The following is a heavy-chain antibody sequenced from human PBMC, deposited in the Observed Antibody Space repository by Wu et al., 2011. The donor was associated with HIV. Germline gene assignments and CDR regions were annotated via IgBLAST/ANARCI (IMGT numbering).Heavy chain of an antibody. CDR1: GGTFSRYA. Sequence: QVQLAQSWGVRWKKPGSSVKVSCKASGGTFSRYAISWVRQAPGHGLEWMGEIIPLSGTAKYAQKFQGRVTITTDESTSTAYLELNSLTSEDTAVYYCARDMGCSKNYCHHYWFDPWGQGTLVTVSS. J-gene: IGHJ5*02. D-gene: IGHD2-2*01. V-gene: IGHV1-69*05. CDR3: ARDMGCSKNYCHHYWFDP. CDR2: IIPLSGTA.